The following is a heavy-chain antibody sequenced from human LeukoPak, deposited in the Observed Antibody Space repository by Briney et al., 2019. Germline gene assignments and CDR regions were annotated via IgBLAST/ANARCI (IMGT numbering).Heavy chain of an antibody. J-gene: IGHJ6*03. CDR3: ARRYYFYYYMDV. CDR2: INHSGST. CDR1: GGSFSSYY. Sequence: SETLSLTCAVYGGSFSSYYWSWIRQPPGKGLEWIGEINHSGSTNYNPSLKSRVTISVDTSKNQFSLKLSSVTAADTAVYYCARRYYFYYYMDVWGKGTTVTVSS. V-gene: IGHV4-34*01.